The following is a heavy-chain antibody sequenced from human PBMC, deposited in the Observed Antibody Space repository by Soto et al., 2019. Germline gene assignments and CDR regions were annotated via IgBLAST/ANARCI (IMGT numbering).Heavy chain of an antibody. J-gene: IGHJ4*02. Sequence: QITLKESGPTLVKPTQTLTLTCIFSGFSLSSSGVGVGWIRQPPGKALEWLAFIYWDDDKRYSPSLRSRLTITNDTSKDHDDITMTNMDPLDTATDYGADRRSPAVQHWNSGYFDFWGQGTLVTVSS. CDR3: ADRRSPAVQHWNSGYFDF. CDR2: IYWDDDK. D-gene: IGHD1-7*01. V-gene: IGHV2-5*02. CDR1: GFSLSSSGVG.